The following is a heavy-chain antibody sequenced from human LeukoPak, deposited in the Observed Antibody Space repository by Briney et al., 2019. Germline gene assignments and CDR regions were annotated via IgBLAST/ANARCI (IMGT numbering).Heavy chain of an antibody. D-gene: IGHD3-10*01. V-gene: IGHV4-39*07. Sequence: SETLSLTCTVSGGSISSGGYYWSWIRQPPGKGLEWIGEINHSGSTNYNPSLKSRVTISVDTSKNQFSLKLSSVTAADTAVYYCARRRVLLWFGELFRATYFDYWGQGTLVTVSS. CDR1: GGSISSGGYY. J-gene: IGHJ4*02. CDR3: ARRRVLLWFGELFRATYFDY. CDR2: INHSGST.